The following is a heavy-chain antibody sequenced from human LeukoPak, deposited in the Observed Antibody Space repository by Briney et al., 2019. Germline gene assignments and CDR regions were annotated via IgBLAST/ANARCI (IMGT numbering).Heavy chain of an antibody. CDR2: IKQDGSEK. V-gene: IGHV3-7*01. D-gene: IGHD3-10*01. CDR3: ARELLWFGEVAHDY. J-gene: IGHJ4*02. CDR1: GFTFSSYW. Sequence: PGGSLRLSCAASGFTFSSYWMSWVRQAPGKGLEWVANIKQDGSEKYYVDSVKGRFTISRDNAKNSLYLQMNSLRAEDTAVYYCARELLWFGEVAHDYWGQGTLVTVSS.